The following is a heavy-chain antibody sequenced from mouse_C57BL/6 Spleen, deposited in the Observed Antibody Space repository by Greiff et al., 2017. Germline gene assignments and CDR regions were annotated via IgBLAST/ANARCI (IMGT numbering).Heavy chain of an antibody. D-gene: IGHD1-1*01. CDR2: INPYNGGT. Sequence: VQLQQSGPVLVKPGASVKMSCKASGYTFTDYYMNWVKQSHGKSLEWIGVINPYNGGTSYNQKFKGKATLTVDKSSSTAYMELNSLTSEDSAVYYCARGVTTVVAKGSYYFDYWGQGTTLTVSS. CDR1: GYTFTDYY. V-gene: IGHV1-19*01. J-gene: IGHJ2*01. CDR3: ARGVTTVVAKGSYYFDY.